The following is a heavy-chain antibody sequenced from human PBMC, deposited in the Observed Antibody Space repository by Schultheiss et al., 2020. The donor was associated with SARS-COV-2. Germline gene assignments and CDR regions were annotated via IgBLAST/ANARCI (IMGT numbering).Heavy chain of an antibody. CDR2: INHSGST. J-gene: IGHJ4*02. CDR1: GGSFSGYY. CDR3: ASGDTAMAAFGY. D-gene: IGHD5-18*01. V-gene: IGHV4-34*01. Sequence: SETLSLTCAVYGGSFSGYYWSWIRQPPGKGLEWIGEINHSGSTNYNPSLKSRVTISVDTSKNQFSLKLSSVTAADTAVYYCASGDTAMAAFGYWGQGTLVTVSS.